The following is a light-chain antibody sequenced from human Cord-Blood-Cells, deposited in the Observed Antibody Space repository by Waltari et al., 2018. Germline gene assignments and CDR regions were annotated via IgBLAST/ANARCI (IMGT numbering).Light chain of an antibody. J-gene: IGLJ2*01. CDR1: SSDVGGYNT. CDR3: CSYAGSYTVV. Sequence: QPALTQPRPVYGSPGHAVTISCHGPSSDVGGYNTVSWYQQHPGKAPQLMIYDVSKRPSGVPDRFSGSKSGNTASLTISGLQAEDEADYYCCSYAGSYTVVFGGGTKLTVL. CDR2: DVS. V-gene: IGLV2-11*01.